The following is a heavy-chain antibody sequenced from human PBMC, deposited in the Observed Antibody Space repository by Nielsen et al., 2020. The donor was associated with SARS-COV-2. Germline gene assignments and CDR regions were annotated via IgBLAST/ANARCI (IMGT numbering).Heavy chain of an antibody. V-gene: IGHV3-20*01. D-gene: IGHD1-14*01. CDR3: ATTPDPHYYYGMDV. Sequence: GESLKISCAASGFTFDDYGMSWVPQAPGKGLEWVSGINWNGGSTGYADSVKGRFTISRDNAKNSLYLQMNSLRAEDTALYHCATTPDPHYYYGMDVWGQGTTVTVSS. CDR1: GFTFDDYG. J-gene: IGHJ6*02. CDR2: INWNGGST.